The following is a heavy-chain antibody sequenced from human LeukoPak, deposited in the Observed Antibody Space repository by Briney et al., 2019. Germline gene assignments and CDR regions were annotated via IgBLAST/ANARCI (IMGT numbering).Heavy chain of an antibody. D-gene: IGHD6-13*01. V-gene: IGHV2-5*02. CDR2: IYWDDDM. CDR1: GFSRSTSGVG. Sequence: SGPTLVKPTQTLTLTCTFSGFSRSTSGVGVGWIRQPPGKALEWLAHIYWDDDMRYTPSLESRLTIPNDTSKNQVVLTMTNMNTVDTATYYCAHTDSSSWSLDYLGQGTLVTVSS. J-gene: IGHJ4*02. CDR3: AHTDSSSWSLDY.